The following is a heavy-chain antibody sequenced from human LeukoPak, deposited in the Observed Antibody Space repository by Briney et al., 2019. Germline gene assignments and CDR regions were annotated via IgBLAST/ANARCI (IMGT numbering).Heavy chain of an antibody. CDR1: GFTFSSYA. V-gene: IGHV3-23*01. D-gene: IGHD3-22*01. CDR2: ISGSGGST. J-gene: IGHJ4*02. CDR3: EKDTYYDSSGYGY. Sequence: GGSLRLSCAASGFTFSSYAMSWVRQAPGKGLEWVSAISGSGGSTYYADSVKGRFTISRDNSKNTLYLQMNSLRAKDTAVYYCEKDTYYDSSGYGYWGQGTLVTVSS.